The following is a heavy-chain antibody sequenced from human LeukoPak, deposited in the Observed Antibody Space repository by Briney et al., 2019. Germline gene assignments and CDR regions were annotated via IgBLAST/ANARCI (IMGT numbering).Heavy chain of an antibody. CDR2: IYTGGNT. D-gene: IGHD5-12*01. Sequence: HAGGSLRLSCAASGFTVDSNYLSWVRQAPGKGLEWVSTIYTGGNTYYAASVKGRFTISRDFSKNTVFLHMNSLRAEDTAMYYCASGDDSGYYDYFDYWGQGALVTVSS. V-gene: IGHV3-53*01. CDR3: ASGDDSGYYDYFDY. J-gene: IGHJ4*02. CDR1: GFTVDSNY.